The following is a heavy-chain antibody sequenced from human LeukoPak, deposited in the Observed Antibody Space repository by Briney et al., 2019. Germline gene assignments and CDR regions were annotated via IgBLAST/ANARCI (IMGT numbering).Heavy chain of an antibody. D-gene: IGHD3-16*01. Sequence: GESLKISCKGSGYSFSNYWIGWVRQMPGKGLEWMGIIYPDDSDTRYSPSFQGQVTISADRSTNTAYLQWSSLKASDTAMYYCARRGRDSNNQKIFHYWGQGTLVTVSS. CDR2: IYPDDSDT. CDR1: GYSFSNYW. CDR3: ARRGRDSNNQKIFHY. J-gene: IGHJ4*02. V-gene: IGHV5-51*01.